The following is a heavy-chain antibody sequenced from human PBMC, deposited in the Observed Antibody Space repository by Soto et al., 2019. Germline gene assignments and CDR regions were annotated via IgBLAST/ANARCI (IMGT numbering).Heavy chain of an antibody. CDR2: INSDGSST. CDR1: GFTFSSYW. J-gene: IGHJ4*02. D-gene: IGHD5-12*01. V-gene: IGHV3-74*01. Sequence: EVQLVESGGGLVQPGGSLRLSCAASGFTFSSYWMHWVRQAPGKGLVWVSGINSDGSSTSYADSEKGRFTISRDNAKNRPYLQMNSLRAEDTAVYYCACGKGYKLDYWGKGTLVTVS. CDR3: ACGKGYKLDY.